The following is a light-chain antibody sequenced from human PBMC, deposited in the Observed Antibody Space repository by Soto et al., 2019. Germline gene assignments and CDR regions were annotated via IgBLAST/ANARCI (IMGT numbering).Light chain of an antibody. CDR3: QQYNNWPKT. Sequence: EIVMTQSPATLSVSPGERATLSCRASQSISSSLAWYQQRPGQAPRLLIYGTTTRAAGVPSRFSGSGSGAEFTLTISSLQSEDFAFYYCQQYNNWPKTFGQGNKVEIK. CDR2: GTT. J-gene: IGKJ1*01. V-gene: IGKV3-15*01. CDR1: QSISSS.